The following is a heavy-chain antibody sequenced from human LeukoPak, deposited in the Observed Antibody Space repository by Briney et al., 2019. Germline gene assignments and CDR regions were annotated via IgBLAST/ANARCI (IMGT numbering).Heavy chain of an antibody. Sequence: GGSLRLSCAASGFTVSSNYMSWVRQAPGKGLEWVSVIYSGGSTYYADSVKGRLTISRDNSKNTVYLQMNSLRAEDTAVYYCAKEHSGWNYFDYWGQGTLVTVSS. D-gene: IGHD6-19*01. J-gene: IGHJ4*02. CDR1: GFTVSSNY. CDR2: IYSGGST. V-gene: IGHV3-53*01. CDR3: AKEHSGWNYFDY.